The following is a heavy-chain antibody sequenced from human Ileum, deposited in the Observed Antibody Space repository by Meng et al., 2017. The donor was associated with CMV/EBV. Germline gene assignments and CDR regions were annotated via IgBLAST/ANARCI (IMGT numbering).Heavy chain of an antibody. CDR3: ARAPYYDFWSGNWFDP. V-gene: IGHV1-18*01. J-gene: IGHJ5*02. D-gene: IGHD3-3*01. CDR1: GYTFTSYG. CDR2: ISAYNGNT. Sequence: GYTFTSYGISWVRQAPGQGLEWMGWISAYNGNTNYAQKLQGRVTMTTDTSTSTAYMELRSLRSDDTAVYYCARAPYYDFWSGNWFDPWGQGTLVTVSS.